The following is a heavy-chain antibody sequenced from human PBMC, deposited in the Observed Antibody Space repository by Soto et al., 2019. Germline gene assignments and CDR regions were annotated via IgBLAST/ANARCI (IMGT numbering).Heavy chain of an antibody. CDR1: GYTFTTYG. D-gene: IGHD6-19*01. Sequence: ASVKLSCKASGYTFTTYGISWVRQAPGQGLEWMGWINGYNGNTDYPQKLQGRVTMTTDTSTSTAYMALRSLRSDDTAVYYCAREGSAPYYYYGMDVWGQGTTVTLSS. J-gene: IGHJ6*02. CDR2: INGYNGNT. V-gene: IGHV1-18*01. CDR3: AREGSAPYYYYGMDV.